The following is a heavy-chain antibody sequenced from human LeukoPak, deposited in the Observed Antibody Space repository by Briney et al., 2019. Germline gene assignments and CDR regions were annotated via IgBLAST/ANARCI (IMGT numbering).Heavy chain of an antibody. CDR3: VRKYCSGSGCLGGAFDI. CDR2: ISSSATTI. D-gene: IGHD2-15*01. Sequence: QAGGSLRLSCAASGFAFSSYGMNWVRQAPGKGLEWVSYISSSATTIYYPDSVKGRFTISRDDATNSLYLRMNNLRAEDTAVYYCVRKYCSGSGCLGGAFDIWGQGTMVTVSS. J-gene: IGHJ3*02. CDR1: GFAFSSYG. V-gene: IGHV3-48*01.